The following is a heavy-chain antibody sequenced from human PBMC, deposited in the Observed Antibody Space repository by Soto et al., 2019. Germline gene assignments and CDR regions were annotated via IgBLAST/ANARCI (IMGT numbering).Heavy chain of an antibody. CDR3: ARDTPPGPGAIAVAGYGYFDY. J-gene: IGHJ4*02. CDR2: IIPIFGTA. V-gene: IGHV1-69*06. CDR1: GGTFSSYA. Sequence: GASVKVSCKASGGTFSSYAISWVRQAPGQGLEWMGGIIPIFGTANYAQKLQGRVTITADKSTSTAYMELSSLRSEDTAVYYCARDTPPGPGAIAVAGYGYFDYWGQGTLVTVSS. D-gene: IGHD6-19*01.